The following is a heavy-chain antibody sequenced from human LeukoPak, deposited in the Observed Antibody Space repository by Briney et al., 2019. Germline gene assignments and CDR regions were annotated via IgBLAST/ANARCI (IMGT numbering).Heavy chain of an antibody. CDR3: AKGLYYGSGSYFDY. Sequence: SGGSLRLSCAASGFTFDDYAMHWVRQAPGKGLEWVSGISWNSGSIGYADSVKGRFTISRDNAKNSLYLQMNSLRAEDTALYYCAKGLYYGSGSYFDYWGQGTLVTVSS. J-gene: IGHJ4*02. CDR1: GFTFDDYA. V-gene: IGHV3-9*01. D-gene: IGHD3-10*01. CDR2: ISWNSGSI.